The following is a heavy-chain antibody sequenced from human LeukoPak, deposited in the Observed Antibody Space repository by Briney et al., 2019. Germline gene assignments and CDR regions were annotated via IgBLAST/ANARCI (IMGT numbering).Heavy chain of an antibody. D-gene: IGHD1-26*01. CDR2: ISNSGYNT. J-gene: IGHJ4*02. CDR3: ARHDGSSFIYYVDH. CDR1: GFSVSSRA. Sequence: GGSLRLSCAASGFSVSSRAMSWVRQAPGKGLEWVSTISNSGYNTWYVDSVKGRFTISRDNSQNTLYLQMNSLRAEDTALYYCARHDGSSFIYYVDHWGQGALVTVSS. V-gene: IGHV3-23*01.